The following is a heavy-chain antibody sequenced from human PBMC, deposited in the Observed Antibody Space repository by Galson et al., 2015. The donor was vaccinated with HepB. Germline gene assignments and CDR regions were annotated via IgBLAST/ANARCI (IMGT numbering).Heavy chain of an antibody. CDR1: GFSLSTSGMC. D-gene: IGHD2-2*01. CDR3: ARIRSSTSCHDAFDI. J-gene: IGHJ3*02. CDR2: IDWDDDK. V-gene: IGHV2-70*01. Sequence: PALVKPTQTLTLTCTFSGFSLSTSGMCVSWIRQPPGKALEWLALIDWDDDKYYSTSLKTRLTISKDTSKNQVVLTMTNMDPVDTATYYCARIRSSTSCHDAFDIWGQGTMVTVSS.